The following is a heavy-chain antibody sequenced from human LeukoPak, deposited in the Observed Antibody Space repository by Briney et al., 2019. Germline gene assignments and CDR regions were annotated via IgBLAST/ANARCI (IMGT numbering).Heavy chain of an antibody. J-gene: IGHJ5*02. CDR1: GYSISSGYY. CDR2: IYHIGGT. D-gene: IGHD2-15*01. CDR3: AREGYCSGGSCDTRYNWFDP. Sequence: SETLSLTGTVSGYSISSGYYWGWIRRPPGRGREWMGSIYHIGGTYYNPSLKSRVTISVDTSKNQFSLKLSSVTAADTAVYYCAREGYCSGGSCDTRYNWFDPWGQGTLVTVSS. V-gene: IGHV4-38-2*02.